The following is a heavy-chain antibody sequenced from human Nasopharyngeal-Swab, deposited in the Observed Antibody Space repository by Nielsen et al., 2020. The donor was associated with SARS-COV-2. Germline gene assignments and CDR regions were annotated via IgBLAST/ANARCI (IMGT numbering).Heavy chain of an antibody. D-gene: IGHD1-26*01. J-gene: IGHJ6*02. CDR1: GYSFTSYW. V-gene: IGHV5-51*01. CDR3: ARRGSGSHGYYYGMDV. CDR2: IYPGDSDT. Sequence: GESLKISCKGSGYSFTSYWIGWVRQMPGKGLEWMGIIYPGDSDTRYSPSFQGQVTISADKSISTAYLQWSSLKASDTAVYYCARRGSGSHGYYYGMDVWGQGTTVTVSS.